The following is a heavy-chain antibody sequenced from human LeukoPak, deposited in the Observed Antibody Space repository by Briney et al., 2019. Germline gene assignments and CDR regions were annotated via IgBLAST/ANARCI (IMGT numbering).Heavy chain of an antibody. J-gene: IGHJ4*02. V-gene: IGHV1-2*02. Sequence: ASVRVSCKASGYTFTGYYMHWVRQAPGQGREWMGWINPNSGGTNYAQKFQGRVTMTRDTSISTAYMELSRLRSDDTAVYYCARVRYYYDSSGPFDYWGQGTLVTVSS. CDR3: ARVRYYYDSSGPFDY. CDR2: INPNSGGT. CDR1: GYTFTGYY. D-gene: IGHD3-22*01.